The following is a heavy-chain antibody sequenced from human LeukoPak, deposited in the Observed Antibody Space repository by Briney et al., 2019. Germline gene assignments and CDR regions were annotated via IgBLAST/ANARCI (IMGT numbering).Heavy chain of an antibody. J-gene: IGHJ5*02. Sequence: GASVKVSCKASGCTFSSYAISWVRQAPGQGLEWMGGIIPICGTANYAQTFQGRVTITTDKSTTTAYMELNSLRSEDTAVYYCAASSYDYDSSGYCYGHFDPWGQGTLVTVSS. V-gene: IGHV1-69*05. D-gene: IGHD3-22*01. CDR1: GCTFSSYA. CDR2: IIPICGTA. CDR3: AASSYDYDSSGYCYGHFDP.